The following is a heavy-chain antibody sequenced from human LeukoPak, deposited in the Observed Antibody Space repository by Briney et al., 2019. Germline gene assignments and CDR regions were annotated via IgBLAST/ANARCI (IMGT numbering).Heavy chain of an antibody. J-gene: IGHJ5*02. CDR3: ARGGRYCSGGSCYSGWFDP. V-gene: IGHV1-2*02. Sequence: ASVKVSCKASGYTFTDYYIHWVRQAPGQGLEWMGWINPNSGGTNYAQKLQGRVTMTTDTSTSTAYMELRSLRSDDTAVYYCARGGRYCSGGSCYSGWFDPWGQGTLVTVSS. CDR2: INPNSGGT. CDR1: GYTFTDYY. D-gene: IGHD2-15*01.